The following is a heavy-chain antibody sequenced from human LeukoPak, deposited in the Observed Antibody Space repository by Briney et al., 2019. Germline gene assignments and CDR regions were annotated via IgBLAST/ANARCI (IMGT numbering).Heavy chain of an antibody. CDR2: IIPIFGTA. Sequence: ASVKVSCTASGGTFSSYAISWVRQAPGQGLEWMGGIIPIFGTANYAQKFQGRVTITADESTSTAYMELSSLRSEDTAVYYCARGSRGAAPTPYYYYMDVWGKGTTVTVSS. CDR3: ARGSRGAAPTPYYYYMDV. J-gene: IGHJ6*03. V-gene: IGHV1-69*13. CDR1: GGTFSSYA. D-gene: IGHD6-13*01.